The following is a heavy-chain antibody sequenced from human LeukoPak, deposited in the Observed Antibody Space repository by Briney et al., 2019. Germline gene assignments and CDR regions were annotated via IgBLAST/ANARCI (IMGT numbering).Heavy chain of an antibody. J-gene: IGHJ4*02. Sequence: GGSLRLSCAASGFTFSSYAMHWVRQAPGKGLEYVSVINNNGGTTYYANSVKGRFTISRDNSKNTVFLQMGSLRAEDMAVYYCARGTTVDTPFDHWGQGTLVTVSS. CDR2: INNNGGTT. CDR1: GFTFSSYA. D-gene: IGHD4-11*01. V-gene: IGHV3-64*01. CDR3: ARGTTVDTPFDH.